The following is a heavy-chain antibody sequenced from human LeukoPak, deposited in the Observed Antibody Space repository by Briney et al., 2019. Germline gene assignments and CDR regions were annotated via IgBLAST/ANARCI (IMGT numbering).Heavy chain of an antibody. CDR1: GFIFGRDS. J-gene: IGHJ4*02. Sequence: GGSLTLSCAASGFIFGRDSMNWVRQAPGRGLEWISYISRDSDSRYYADSVRGRFHISRDNARNSLYLQMNSLRAEDTALYYCVKDYYDSSGYYNYWGQGTLVTVSS. V-gene: IGHV3-48*01. CDR2: ISRDSDSR. CDR3: VKDYYDSSGYYNY. D-gene: IGHD3-22*01.